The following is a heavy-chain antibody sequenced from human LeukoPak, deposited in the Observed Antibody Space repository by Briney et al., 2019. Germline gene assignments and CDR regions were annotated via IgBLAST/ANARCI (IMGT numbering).Heavy chain of an antibody. CDR1: GFNFRGYA. CDR3: ASPAWATVTTS. Sequence: GGSLRLSCAASGFNFRGYAMHWVRLVPGKGLEWVAVISYDGSNKYYADSVKGRFTISRDNSKNTLYLQMNSLRAEDTAVYYCASPAWATVTTSWGQGTLVTVSS. D-gene: IGHD4-17*01. CDR2: ISYDGSNK. V-gene: IGHV3-33*05. J-gene: IGHJ5*02.